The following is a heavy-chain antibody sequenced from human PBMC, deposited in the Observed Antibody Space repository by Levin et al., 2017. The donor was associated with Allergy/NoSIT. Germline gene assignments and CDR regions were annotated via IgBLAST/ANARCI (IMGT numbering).Heavy chain of an antibody. Sequence: GGSLRLSCAASGFTFRSYSMNWVRQAPGKGLEWVSYISSSSSTIYYADSVKGRFTISRDNAKNSLFLQMNSLRDEDTAVYYCARSITPTYSSSWYYFDFWGRGTLVTVSS. CDR2: ISSSSSTI. CDR3: ARSITPTYSSSWYYFDF. V-gene: IGHV3-48*02. J-gene: IGHJ4*02. D-gene: IGHD6-13*01. CDR1: GFTFRSYS.